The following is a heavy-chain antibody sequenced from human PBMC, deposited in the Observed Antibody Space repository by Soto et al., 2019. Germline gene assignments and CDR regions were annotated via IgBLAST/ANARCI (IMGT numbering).Heavy chain of an antibody. CDR1: GYTFTSYG. J-gene: IGHJ6*02. CDR2: ISAYNGNT. Sequence: VKVSCKASGYTFTSYGISWVRQAPGQGLEWMGWISAYNGNTNYAQKLQGRVTMTTDTSTSTAYMELRSLRSDDTAVYYCARVPPPPYYDFWSGYYALNYYYCGMDVWGQGTTVTVSS. CDR3: ARVPPPPYYDFWSGYYALNYYYCGMDV. V-gene: IGHV1-18*01. D-gene: IGHD3-3*01.